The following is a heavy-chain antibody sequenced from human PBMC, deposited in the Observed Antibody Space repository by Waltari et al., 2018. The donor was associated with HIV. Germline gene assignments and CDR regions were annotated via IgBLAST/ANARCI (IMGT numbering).Heavy chain of an antibody. CDR1: GFTFSTYS. CDR2: ISSSSSTI. V-gene: IGHV3-48*04. D-gene: IGHD2-21*02. J-gene: IGHJ4*02. CDR3: ARDYCADCYSMLQY. Sequence: EVQLVESGGGLVQPGGSLRLSCAASGFTFSTYSMNWVRQAPGKGLEWCSYISSSSSTIYYADSVQGRVTISRDNAKNSLYLQMNSLRAEDTAVYYCARDYCADCYSMLQYWGQGTLVTVSS.